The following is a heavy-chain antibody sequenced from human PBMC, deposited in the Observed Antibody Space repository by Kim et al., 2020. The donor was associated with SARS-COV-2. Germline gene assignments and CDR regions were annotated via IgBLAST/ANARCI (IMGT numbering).Heavy chain of an antibody. CDR2: INHSGST. CDR1: GGSFSGYY. Sequence: SETLSLTCAVYGGSFSGYYWSWIRQPPGKGLEWIGEINHSGSTNYNPSLKSRVTISVDTSKNQFSLKLSSVTAADTAVYYCARGGKTPPGYCTNGVCYRKNWFDPWGQGTLVTVSS. J-gene: IGHJ5*02. V-gene: IGHV4-34*01. CDR3: ARGGKTPPGYCTNGVCYRKNWFDP. D-gene: IGHD2-8*01.